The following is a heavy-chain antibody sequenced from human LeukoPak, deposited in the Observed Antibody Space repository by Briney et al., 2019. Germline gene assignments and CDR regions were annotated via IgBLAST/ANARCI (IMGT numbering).Heavy chain of an antibody. CDR2: ISYDGSNQ. CDR3: AKRGIVIRAVIIIGFHKEAYYFDY. CDR1: GFTFSNYA. Sequence: GRSLRLSCAASGFTFSNYAMHWVRQAPGKGLEWVAVISYDGSNQYYADSVKGRFIISRDTSKNTVYLQMNSLRVEDTAVYFCAKRGIVIRAVIIIGFHKEAYYFDYWGQGILVTVSS. V-gene: IGHV3-30*07. J-gene: IGHJ4*02. D-gene: IGHD3-10*01.